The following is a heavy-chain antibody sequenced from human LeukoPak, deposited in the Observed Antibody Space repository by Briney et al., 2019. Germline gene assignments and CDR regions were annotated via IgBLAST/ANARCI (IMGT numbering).Heavy chain of an antibody. J-gene: IGHJ4*02. CDR3: ASTPRAGLGNFDY. Sequence: GASVKVSCKASGYTFTGYYMHWGRHAPGQGLEWVGWINPNSGGTNYAQKFQGRVTMTRDTSISTAYMELSRLRSDDTAVYYCASTPRAGLGNFDYWGQGTLVTVSS. D-gene: IGHD2-15*01. CDR2: INPNSGGT. V-gene: IGHV1-2*02. CDR1: GYTFTGYY.